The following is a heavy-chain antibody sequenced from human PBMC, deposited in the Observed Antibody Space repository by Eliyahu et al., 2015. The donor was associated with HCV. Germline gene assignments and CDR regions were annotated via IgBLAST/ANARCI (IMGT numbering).Heavy chain of an antibody. CDR1: VGSFSGYY. Sequence: QEQLQQWGAGLLKPSETLSLTCAVYVGSFSGYYWTWIRQPPGKGLEWIGEINHSGSTNYNPSLKSRVTISVDTSKNQLSLKLNSVTAADTAVYYCARATPTPYNSGWYFDYWGQGTLVTVSS. D-gene: IGHD6-19*01. V-gene: IGHV4-34*01. CDR2: INHSGST. CDR3: ARATPTPYNSGWYFDY. J-gene: IGHJ4*02.